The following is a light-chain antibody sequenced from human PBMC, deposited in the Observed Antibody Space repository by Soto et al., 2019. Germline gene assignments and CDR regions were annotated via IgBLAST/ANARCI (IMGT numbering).Light chain of an antibody. J-gene: IGKJ1*01. CDR3: HQYASSRT. CDR2: AAS. Sequence: EIVLTHSPVTLSLSPGERATLSCRASQSVSSRYFAWYQQKPGQAPRLLIYAASSRAAGIPDRFSGSGSGTDFSLTIGRLEPEDFAVYYCHQYASSRTFGPGTKVE. V-gene: IGKV3-20*01. CDR1: QSVSSRY.